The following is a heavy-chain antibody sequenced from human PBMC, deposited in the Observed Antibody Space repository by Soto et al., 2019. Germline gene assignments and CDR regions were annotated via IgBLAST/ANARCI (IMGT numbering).Heavy chain of an antibody. CDR1: GGSFSGYY. D-gene: IGHD2-15*01. V-gene: IGHV4-34*01. CDR3: ARDGFCSGGTCRIGNWFDP. J-gene: IGHJ5*02. Sequence: PSETLSLTCAVYGGSFSGYYWTWISQSRGKGLEWIGNVNHRGSTNYNVSLQSRVTISVDTSQNQFSLKLDSVTAADTAVYYCARDGFCSGGTCRIGNWFDPWGQGTLVTVLL. CDR2: VNHRGST.